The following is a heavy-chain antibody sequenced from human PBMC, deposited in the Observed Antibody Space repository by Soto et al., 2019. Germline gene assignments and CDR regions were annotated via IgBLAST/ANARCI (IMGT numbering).Heavy chain of an antibody. Sequence: QVQLVQSGAEVKKPGASVKVSCKASGYTFTSYDINWVRQATGQGLEWMGWMNPNSGNTGYAQKFQGRVTRTSNTSPSTAEKELSSLGSEAAAVYYSAREGAALGDDYWGQGYLGTVYS. CDR1: GYTFTSYD. CDR3: AREGAALGDDY. J-gene: IGHJ4*02. V-gene: IGHV1-8*01. D-gene: IGHD2-15*01. CDR2: MNPNSGNT.